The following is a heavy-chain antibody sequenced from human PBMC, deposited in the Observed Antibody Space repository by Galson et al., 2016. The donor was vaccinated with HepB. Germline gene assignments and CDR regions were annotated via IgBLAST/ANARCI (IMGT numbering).Heavy chain of an antibody. D-gene: IGHD3-10*01. J-gene: IGHJ6*02. Sequence: SLRLSCAASGFTSSSYWMHWARQAPGKGLVWVSRISSDGSKTTYADSVKGRFTISRDNAKNTLFLQMNSLRVEDTAVYYCHVWFGESRYGVDVWGQGTTVTVSS. CDR2: ISSDGSKT. V-gene: IGHV3-74*01. CDR3: HVWFGESRYGVDV. CDR1: GFTSSSYW.